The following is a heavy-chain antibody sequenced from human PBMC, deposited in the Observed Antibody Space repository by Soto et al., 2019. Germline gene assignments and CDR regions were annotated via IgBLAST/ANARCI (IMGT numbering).Heavy chain of an antibody. CDR2: INAGNGNT. D-gene: IGHD6-19*01. V-gene: IGHV1-3*01. J-gene: IGHJ4*02. Sequence: GASVKVSCKASGYTFTSYAMHWVRQAPGQRLEWMGWINAGNGNTKYSQKFQGRVTITRDTSASTAYMELSSLRPEDTAVYYCARVGYSSGWYGDYWGQGTLVTVSS. CDR3: ARVGYSSGWYGDY. CDR1: GYTFTSYA.